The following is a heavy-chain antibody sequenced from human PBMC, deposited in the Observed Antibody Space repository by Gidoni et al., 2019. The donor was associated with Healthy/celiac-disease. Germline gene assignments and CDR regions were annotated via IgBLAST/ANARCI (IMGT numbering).Heavy chain of an antibody. J-gene: IGHJ5*02. CDR1: GFPLRSYR. V-gene: IGHV3-33*01. Sequence: QVQLVESGGGVVQPGRSLRLSCAASGFPLRSYRMPWGRQAPGKGLEWVAVIWYDGSNKYYADSVKGRFTISRDNSKNTLYLQMNSLRAEDTAVYYCARDLPGYCSSTSCQPGWFDPWGQGTLVTVSS. CDR2: IWYDGSNK. D-gene: IGHD2-2*01. CDR3: ARDLPGYCSSTSCQPGWFDP.